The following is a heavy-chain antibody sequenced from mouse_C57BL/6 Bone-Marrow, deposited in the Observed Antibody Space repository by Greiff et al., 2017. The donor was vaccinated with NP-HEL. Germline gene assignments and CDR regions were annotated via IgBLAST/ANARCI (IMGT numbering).Heavy chain of an antibody. CDR1: GYTFTDYY. Sequence: EVQLQQSGPVLVKPGASVKMSCKASGYTFTDYYMNWVKQSHVKSLEWIGVINPYNGGTSYNQKFKGKATLTVDKSSSTAYMELNSLTSEDSAVYYCARRGLLRARGYFDVWGTGTTVTVSS. D-gene: IGHD1-1*01. V-gene: IGHV1-19*01. CDR3: ARRGLLRARGYFDV. CDR2: INPYNGGT. J-gene: IGHJ1*03.